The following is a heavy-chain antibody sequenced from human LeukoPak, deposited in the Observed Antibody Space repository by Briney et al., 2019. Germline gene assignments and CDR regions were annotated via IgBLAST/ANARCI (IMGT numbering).Heavy chain of an antibody. D-gene: IGHD3-10*01. J-gene: IGHJ3*01. Sequence: PSETLSLTCTVSGGSISNYDWSWIRQPAGKGLEWIGRIYTSGSTNYNPSVESRVTISIDKSKNQFSLILNSVTAADTAPYYCARGMWFDTLFSAFDVWGQGTMVSVSS. CDR3: ARGMWFDTLFSAFDV. V-gene: IGHV4-4*07. CDR2: IYTSGST. CDR1: GGSISNYD.